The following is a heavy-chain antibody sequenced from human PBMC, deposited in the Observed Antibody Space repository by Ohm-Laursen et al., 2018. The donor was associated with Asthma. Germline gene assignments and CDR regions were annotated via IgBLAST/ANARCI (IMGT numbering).Heavy chain of an antibody. CDR3: AKARVEPNGGYYFDY. Sequence: LRLSCAASGFTFSSFAMSWVRQAPGKGLEWVSTISGSAGSTYFADSVKGRFTISRDNSKNTLYLQMSSLRAEDTAVYYCAKARVEPNGGYYFDYWGQGTLVTVSS. V-gene: IGHV3-23*01. J-gene: IGHJ4*02. CDR1: GFTFSSFA. CDR2: ISGSAGST.